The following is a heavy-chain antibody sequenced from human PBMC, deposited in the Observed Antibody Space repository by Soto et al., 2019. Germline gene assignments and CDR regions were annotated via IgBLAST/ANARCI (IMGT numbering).Heavy chain of an antibody. CDR3: ARGGSGLGLGIAYFDY. Sequence: SETLSLTCAVYGGSFSGYYWSWIRQPPGKGLEWIGEINHSGSTNYNPSPKSRVTISVDTSKNQFSLKLSSVTAADTAVYYCARGGSGLGLGIAYFDYWGQGTLVTVSS. D-gene: IGHD7-27*01. V-gene: IGHV4-34*01. J-gene: IGHJ4*02. CDR1: GGSFSGYY. CDR2: INHSGST.